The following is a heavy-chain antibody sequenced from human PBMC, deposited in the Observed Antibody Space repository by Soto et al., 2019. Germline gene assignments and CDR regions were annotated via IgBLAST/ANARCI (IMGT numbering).Heavy chain of an antibody. CDR1: GFTFTSNP. J-gene: IGHJ6*02. CDR3: ARDPNPAAAAYYYHFGMDV. CDR2: VSYDGSNK. D-gene: IGHD6-13*01. V-gene: IGHV3-30-3*01. Sequence: QVQLVESGGGVVQPGRSLRLSCAASGFTFTSNPMHWVRQAPGKGLEWVAVVSYDGSNKYYADSVKGRFTISRDNSKNTLSLQRNSLRAEDTAVYYRARDPNPAAAAYYYHFGMDVCGHGTTVTVSS.